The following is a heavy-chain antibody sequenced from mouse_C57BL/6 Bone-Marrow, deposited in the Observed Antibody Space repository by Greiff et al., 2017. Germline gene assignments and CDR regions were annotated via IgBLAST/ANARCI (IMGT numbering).Heavy chain of an antibody. V-gene: IGHV1-82*01. J-gene: IGHJ2*01. CDR2: IYPGDGDT. CDR1: GYAFSSSW. Sequence: QVQLQQSGPELVKPGASVKISCKASGYAFSSSWMNWVKQRHGKGLAWIGRIYPGDGDTNYNGKCKGKATLTPDKSSSTAYMQLSSLTSEDSAVYFCARWSTTVVALYYFDYWGQGTTLTVSS. CDR3: ARWSTTVVALYYFDY. D-gene: IGHD1-1*01.